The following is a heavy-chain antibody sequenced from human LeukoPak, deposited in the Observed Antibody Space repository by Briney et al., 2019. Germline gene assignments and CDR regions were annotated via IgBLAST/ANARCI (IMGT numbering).Heavy chain of an antibody. Sequence: SETLSLTCTVSGGSISSGNYYWSWIRQPPGKGLEWIAYMYYSGSTYYNPSLKSRVTVSADTSKNQLSLKLSSVTAADTAVYYCARPYYYDSRIDPWGQGILVTVSS. J-gene: IGHJ5*02. CDR2: MYYSGST. CDR1: GGSISSGNYY. CDR3: ARPYYYDSRIDP. V-gene: IGHV4-30-4*01. D-gene: IGHD3-22*01.